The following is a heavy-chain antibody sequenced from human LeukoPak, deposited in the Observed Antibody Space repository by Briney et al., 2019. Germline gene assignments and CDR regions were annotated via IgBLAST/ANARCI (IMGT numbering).Heavy chain of an antibody. D-gene: IGHD3-22*01. CDR2: IYYSGST. CDR1: GGSISSYY. J-gene: IGHJ4*02. Sequence: SETLSLTCTVSGGSISSYYWSWIRQPPGKGLEWIGYIYYSGSTNYNPSLKSRVTISVDTSKNQFSLKLSSVTAADTAVYYCARLPYYYDSSGYSYYFDYWGQGTLVTVSS. V-gene: IGHV4-59*08. CDR3: ARLPYYYDSSGYSYYFDY.